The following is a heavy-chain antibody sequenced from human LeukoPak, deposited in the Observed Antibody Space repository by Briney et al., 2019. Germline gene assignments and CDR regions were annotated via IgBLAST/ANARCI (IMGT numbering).Heavy chain of an antibody. CDR1: AGSIITYY. D-gene: IGHD5-24*01. CDR3: ARRRIGYSYDHAAFEG. V-gene: IGHV4-59*01. Sequence: SETTPLISSVSAGSIITYYYCWIRQPPARGLEWMAYIDYRGSTTYNPSLRSRVTISVDTSRNQFSLKLYSVTAADTAVYYCARRRIGYSYDHAAFEGWGQGTMVTVSS. J-gene: IGHJ3*01. CDR2: IDYRGST.